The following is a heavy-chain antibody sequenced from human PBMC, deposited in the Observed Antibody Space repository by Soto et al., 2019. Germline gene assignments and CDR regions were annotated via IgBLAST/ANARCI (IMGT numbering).Heavy chain of an antibody. CDR2: INHSGST. Sequence: SETLSLTCAVYGGSFSGYYWSWIRQPPGKGLEWIGEINHSGSTNYNPSLKSRVTISVDTSKNQFSLKLSSVTAADTAVYYCARGPPGYSSSWVQYWFDPWGQGTLVTVSS. V-gene: IGHV4-34*01. J-gene: IGHJ5*02. CDR1: GGSFSGYY. D-gene: IGHD6-13*01. CDR3: ARGPPGYSSSWVQYWFDP.